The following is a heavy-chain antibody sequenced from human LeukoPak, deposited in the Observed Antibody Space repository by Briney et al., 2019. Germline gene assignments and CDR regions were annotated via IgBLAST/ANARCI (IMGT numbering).Heavy chain of an antibody. V-gene: IGHV3-30*02. Sequence: GGSLRLSCAASGFTFSNYHMHWVRQAPGKGLEWVAFIRNDGDVIYYAESVKGRFTISRDNSKNTVYLQLNSLRAEDTAVYYCAKDLMSIKALIPWDYWGQGTLVTVSP. D-gene: IGHD2-21*01. CDR1: GFTFSNYH. CDR3: AKDLMSIKALIPWDY. J-gene: IGHJ4*02. CDR2: IRNDGDVI.